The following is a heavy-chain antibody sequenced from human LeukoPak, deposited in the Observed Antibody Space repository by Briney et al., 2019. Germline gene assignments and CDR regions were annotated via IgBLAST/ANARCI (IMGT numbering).Heavy chain of an antibody. CDR2: IIPIFGTA. Sequence: GASVKVSCKASGGTFSTYAISWVRQAPGQGLEWMGGIIPIFGTANYAQKFQGRVTITADKSTSTAYMELSSLRSEDTAVYYCARGITMVRGAPPNWFDPWGQGTLVTVSS. D-gene: IGHD3-10*01. CDR3: ARGITMVRGAPPNWFDP. V-gene: IGHV1-69*06. CDR1: GGTFSTYA. J-gene: IGHJ5*02.